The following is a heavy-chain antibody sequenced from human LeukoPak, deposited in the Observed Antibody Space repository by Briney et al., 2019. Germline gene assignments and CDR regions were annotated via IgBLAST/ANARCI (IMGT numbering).Heavy chain of an antibody. Sequence: ASVKVSCKASGYTFTSYGISWVRQAPGQGLEWMGWISAYNDNTNYAQKLQGRVTVTTDTSTTTTYMELRSLRSDDTAVYYCARDADGSGTLLDYWGQGSLVTVSS. J-gene: IGHJ4*02. CDR3: ARDADGSGTLLDY. D-gene: IGHD3-10*01. CDR2: ISAYNDNT. V-gene: IGHV1-18*01. CDR1: GYTFTSYG.